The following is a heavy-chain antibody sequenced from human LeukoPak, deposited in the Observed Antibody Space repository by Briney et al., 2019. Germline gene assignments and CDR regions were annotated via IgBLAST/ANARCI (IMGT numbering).Heavy chain of an antibody. CDR3: ARGFWGVYGDGHDY. CDR1: GFAFSSYE. Sequence: GGSLRLSCAASGFAFSSYEMNWVRQAPGKGLEWVSYISSSGSTKYYADSVKGRFTISRDNAKNSLYLQMTSLRAEDTAVYYCARGFWGVYGDGHDYWGQGTLVTVSS. CDR2: ISSSGSTK. J-gene: IGHJ4*02. V-gene: IGHV3-48*03. D-gene: IGHD4-17*01.